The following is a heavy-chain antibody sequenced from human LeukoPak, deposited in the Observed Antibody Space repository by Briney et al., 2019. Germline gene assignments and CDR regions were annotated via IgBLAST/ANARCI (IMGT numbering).Heavy chain of an antibody. CDR3: ASQTGYCSGGSCPEYYFDY. CDR1: GYTFTGYY. V-gene: IGHV1-2*02. CDR2: INPNSGGT. J-gene: IGHJ4*02. Sequence: ASVKVSCKASGYTFTGYYMHWVRQAPGQGLEWMGWINPNSGGTNYAQKVQGRVTMTRDTSISTAYMELSRLRSDDTAVYYCASQTGYCSGGSCPEYYFDYWGQGTLVTVSS. D-gene: IGHD2-15*01.